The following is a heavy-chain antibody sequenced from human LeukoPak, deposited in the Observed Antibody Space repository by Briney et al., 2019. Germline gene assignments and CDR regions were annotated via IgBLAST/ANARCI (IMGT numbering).Heavy chain of an antibody. CDR1: GYPFSDYY. CDR2: INPKNGDT. V-gene: IGHV1-2*02. CDR3: ARLSAL. Sequence: WASVKVSCKTSGYPFSDYYIHWIRQASGQGLESMGWINPKNGDTKYAQRSQGRLTITMDTSIDTVYMELRSLRYDDTAVYCCARLSALWGQGTLVTVSS. J-gene: IGHJ4*02.